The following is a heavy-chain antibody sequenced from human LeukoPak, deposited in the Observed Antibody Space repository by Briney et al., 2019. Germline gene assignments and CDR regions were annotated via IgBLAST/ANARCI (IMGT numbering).Heavy chain of an antibody. Sequence: GGSLRLSCGAFGFTFSSFWMHWVRQTPGKGLVWVSRINTDGSTTSCADSVKGRFTISRDNAKNTLYLQMNSLRAEDTAVYYCTTDTFGKHDHWVLGTLVTVSS. CDR2: INTDGSTT. D-gene: IGHD3-16*01. CDR1: GFTFSSFW. J-gene: IGHJ4*02. V-gene: IGHV3-74*01. CDR3: TTDTFGKHDH.